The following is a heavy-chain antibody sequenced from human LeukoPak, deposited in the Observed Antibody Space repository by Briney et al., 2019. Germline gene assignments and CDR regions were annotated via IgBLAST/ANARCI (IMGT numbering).Heavy chain of an antibody. D-gene: IGHD3-10*01. V-gene: IGHV4-34*01. CDR2: INHSGST. J-gene: IGHJ6*03. CDR1: GGSFSGYY. Sequence: SETLSLTCAVYGGSFSGYYWSWIRQPPGKGLEWIGEINHSGSTNYNPSLKSRVTISVDTSKNQFSLKLSSVTAADTAVYYCARDRGYYGSGSYGYYYYYMDVWGKGTTVTISS. CDR3: ARDRGYYGSGSYGYYYYYMDV.